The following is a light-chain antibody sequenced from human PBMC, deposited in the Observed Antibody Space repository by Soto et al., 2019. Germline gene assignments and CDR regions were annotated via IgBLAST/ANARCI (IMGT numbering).Light chain of an antibody. CDR2: QNN. CDR1: KVGNKY. J-gene: IGLJ2*01. CDR3: QTWDNNIKI. Sequence: SYELTQTPSVSVSPGQTASITCSGDKVGNKYVCWYQQKAGQSPILVIYQNNQRPSGIPERFSGSNSGNTATLTISGTQARDEADYYCQTWDNNIKIFGGRTKVTV. V-gene: IGLV3-1*01.